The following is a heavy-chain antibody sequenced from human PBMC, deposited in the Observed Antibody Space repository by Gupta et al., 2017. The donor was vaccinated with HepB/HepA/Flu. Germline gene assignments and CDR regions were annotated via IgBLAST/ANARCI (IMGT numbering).Heavy chain of an antibody. J-gene: IGHJ3*02. CDR2: IHSTGST. CDR3: ARLERMTAVITYHAFDI. V-gene: IGHV4-59*08. Sequence: GKGLEFIAYIHSTGSTNYNPSLKSRVTISVDTSNNEFSLRLTSVTAADTAVYYCARLERMTAVITYHAFDIWGQGTMVTVSS. D-gene: IGHD4-23*01.